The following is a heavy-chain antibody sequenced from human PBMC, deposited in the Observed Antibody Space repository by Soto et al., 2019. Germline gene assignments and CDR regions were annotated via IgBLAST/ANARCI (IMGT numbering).Heavy chain of an antibody. CDR1: GFTFNTYG. D-gene: IGHD1-7*01. CDR2: ISNDGSNK. V-gene: IGHV3-30*18. Sequence: QVQLVESGGGVVQPGKSLRLSRAASGFTFNTYGMHWVRQAPGKGQEWVAVISNDGSNKYYADSVKGRFTISRDNSKNTLYLQMNSLRAEDTAVYYCANWNYPQSDWGQGTLVTVSS. J-gene: IGHJ4*02. CDR3: ANWNYPQSD.